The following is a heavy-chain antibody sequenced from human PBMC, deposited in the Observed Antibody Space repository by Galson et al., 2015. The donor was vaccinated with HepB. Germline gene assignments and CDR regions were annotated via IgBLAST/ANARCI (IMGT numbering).Heavy chain of an antibody. D-gene: IGHD6-19*01. J-gene: IGHJ4*02. CDR3: ARGGPFTSYSSGWYLRY. CDR1: GGSISSDY. V-gene: IGHV4-59*12. Sequence: ETLSLTCTVSGGSISSDYWSWIRQPPGKGLEWFGYIYYSGTTNYNPSLNSRVTISVDTSKNQFSLKLSSVTAADTAVYYCARGGPFTSYSSGWYLRYWGQGTLVTVSS. CDR2: IYYSGTT.